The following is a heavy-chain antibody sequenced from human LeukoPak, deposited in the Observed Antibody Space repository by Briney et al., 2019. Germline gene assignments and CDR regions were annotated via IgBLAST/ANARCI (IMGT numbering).Heavy chain of an antibody. D-gene: IGHD3-22*01. CDR2: ISSSSSYI. Sequence: GGSLRLSCAASGFTFSSYSMNWVRQAPGKGLEWVSSISSSSSYIYYADSVKGRFTISRDNAKNSLYLQMNSLRAEDTAVCYCARVYNYYDSSGYYGYWGQGTLVTVSS. CDR1: GFTFSSYS. J-gene: IGHJ4*02. V-gene: IGHV3-21*01. CDR3: ARVYNYYDSSGYYGY.